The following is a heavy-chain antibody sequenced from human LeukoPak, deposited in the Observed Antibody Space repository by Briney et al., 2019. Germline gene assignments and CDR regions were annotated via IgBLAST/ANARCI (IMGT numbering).Heavy chain of an antibody. CDR3: ARDPIQVPYGMDV. D-gene: IGHD5-18*01. J-gene: IGHJ6*02. CDR1: GYTFTDYY. CDR2: INPNSGGT. Sequence: ASVKVSCKASGYTFTDYYIHWVRQAPGQGLEWMGWINPNSGGTNYAQKFQGRVTMTRDTSISTAYMELSRLRFDDTAVYYCARDPIQVPYGMDVWGQGTTVTVSS. V-gene: IGHV1-2*02.